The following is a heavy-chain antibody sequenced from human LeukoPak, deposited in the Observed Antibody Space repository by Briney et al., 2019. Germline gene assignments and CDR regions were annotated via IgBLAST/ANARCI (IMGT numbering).Heavy chain of an antibody. V-gene: IGHV3-11*01. J-gene: IGHJ5*02. CDR1: GFTFSDYY. D-gene: IGHD2-2*02. Sequence: GGSLRLSCAASGFTFSDYYMSWIRQAPGKGLEWVSYISSSGSTIYYADSVKGRFTISRDNAKNSLYLQMNSLRAEDTAVYYCARDLGGVVVVPAAIPWFDPWGQGTLVTVSS. CDR2: ISSSGSTI. CDR3: ARDLGGVVVVPAAIPWFDP.